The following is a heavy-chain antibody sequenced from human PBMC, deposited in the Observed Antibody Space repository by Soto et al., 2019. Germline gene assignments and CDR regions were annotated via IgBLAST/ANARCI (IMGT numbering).Heavy chain of an antibody. Sequence: QITLKESGPTLVKPTQTLTLTCTFSGFSLSTSGVGVGWIRQPPGKALEWLALIYWNDDKRYSPSLRSRLTIPKDTSKNQVVLTMTNMDPVDTATYYCAHGYYGGNWHYWGQGALVTVSS. CDR2: IYWNDDK. V-gene: IGHV2-5*01. CDR1: GFSLSTSGVG. CDR3: AHGYYGGNWHY. D-gene: IGHD4-17*01. J-gene: IGHJ4*02.